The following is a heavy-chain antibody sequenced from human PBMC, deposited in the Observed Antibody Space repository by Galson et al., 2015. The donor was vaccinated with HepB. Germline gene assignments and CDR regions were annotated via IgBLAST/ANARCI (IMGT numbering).Heavy chain of an antibody. V-gene: IGHV3-66*01. D-gene: IGHD3-22*01. CDR1: GFTVSSNY. CDR3: ARALPDYYDSSGYLGYFDY. CDR2: IYSGGST. Sequence: SLRLSCAASGFTVSSNYMSWVRQAPGKGLEWVSVIYSGGSTYYADSVKGRFTISRDNSKNTLYLQMNSLRAEDTAVYYCARALPDYYDSSGYLGYFDYWGQGTLVTVSS. J-gene: IGHJ4*02.